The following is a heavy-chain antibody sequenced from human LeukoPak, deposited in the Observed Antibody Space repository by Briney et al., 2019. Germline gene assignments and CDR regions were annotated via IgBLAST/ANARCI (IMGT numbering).Heavy chain of an antibody. CDR3: ANFLVVVAANDAFDI. D-gene: IGHD2-15*01. J-gene: IGHJ3*02. V-gene: IGHV3-7*03. CDR1: GFTFSSYW. Sequence: GGSLRLSCAASGFTFSSYWMSWVRQAPGKGLEWVANIKQDGSEKYYVDSVKGRFTISRDNAKNSLYLQMNSLRAEDTALYYCANFLVVVAANDAFDIWGQGTMVTVSS. CDR2: IKQDGSEK.